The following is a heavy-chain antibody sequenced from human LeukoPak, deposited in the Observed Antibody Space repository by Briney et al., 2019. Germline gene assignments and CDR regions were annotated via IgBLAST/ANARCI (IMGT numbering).Heavy chain of an antibody. CDR2: ISSSSNTI. J-gene: IGHJ6*03. CDR3: AKGGDFWSGYSRGYYMDV. V-gene: IGHV3-48*01. Sequence: GGSLRLSCAASEFTFSYYAMNWVRQVPGKGLEWVSYISSSSNTIYYADSVKGRFTISRDNARNSLYLQIHSLRVDDTAVYYCAKGGDFWSGYSRGYYMDVWGKGTTVTVSS. D-gene: IGHD3-3*01. CDR1: EFTFSYYA.